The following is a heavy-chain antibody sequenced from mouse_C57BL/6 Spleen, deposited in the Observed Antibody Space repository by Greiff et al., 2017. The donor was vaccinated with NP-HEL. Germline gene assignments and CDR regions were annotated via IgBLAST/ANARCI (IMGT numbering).Heavy chain of an antibody. CDR1: GYSITSGYD. CDR2: ISYSGST. V-gene: IGHV3-1*01. J-gene: IGHJ1*03. CDR3: ARDNGNYPLRGWYFDV. Sequence: EVKVVESGPGMVKPSQSLSLTCTVTGYSITSGYDWHWIRHFPGNKLEWMGYISYSGSTNYNPSLKSRISITHDTSKNHFFLKLNSVTTEDTATYYCARDNGNYPLRGWYFDVWGTGTTVTVSS. D-gene: IGHD2-1*01.